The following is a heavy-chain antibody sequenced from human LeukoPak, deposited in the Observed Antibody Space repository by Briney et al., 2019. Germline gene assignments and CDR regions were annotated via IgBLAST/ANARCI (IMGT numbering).Heavy chain of an antibody. CDR2: IYSGGST. CDR3: AKDSGTAMVLYYFDY. D-gene: IGHD4/OR15-4a*01. V-gene: IGHV3-53*01. Sequence: PGGSLRLSCAASGFTVSSNYMSWVRQAPGKGLEWVSVIYSGGSTYYADSVKGRFTISRDNSKNTLYLQMNSLRAEDTAVYYCAKDSGTAMVLYYFDYWGQGTLVTVSS. CDR1: GFTVSSNY. J-gene: IGHJ4*02.